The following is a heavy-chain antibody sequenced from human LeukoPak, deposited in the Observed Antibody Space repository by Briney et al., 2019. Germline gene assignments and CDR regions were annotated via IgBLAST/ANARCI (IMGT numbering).Heavy chain of an antibody. D-gene: IGHD3-16*02. V-gene: IGHV4-4*07. CDR2: IYTSGST. J-gene: IGHJ3*02. CDR3: ARGLYPDDAFDI. CDR1: GGSISSYY. Sequence: SETLSLTCTVSGGSISSYYWSWIRQPAGKGLEWIGRIYTSGSTNYNPSLKSRVTISLDTSKNHFSLKMRSVTAADTAVYYCARGLYPDDAFDIWGQGTMVTVSS.